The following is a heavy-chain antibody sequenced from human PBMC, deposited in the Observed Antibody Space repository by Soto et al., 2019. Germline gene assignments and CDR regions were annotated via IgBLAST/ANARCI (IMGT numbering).Heavy chain of an antibody. CDR1: GFDFSSYS. CDR2: INEDSSYI. J-gene: IGHJ4*02. D-gene: IGHD1-26*01. V-gene: IGHV3-21*01. CDR3: ARIVVSYDY. Sequence: GSLRLSCAASGFDFSSYSMNWVRQAPGKGLEWVSSINEDSSYIYYARSLKGRFTISRDNSKNTLYLQMNSLRAEDTAVYYCARIVVSYDYWGQGTLVTVSS.